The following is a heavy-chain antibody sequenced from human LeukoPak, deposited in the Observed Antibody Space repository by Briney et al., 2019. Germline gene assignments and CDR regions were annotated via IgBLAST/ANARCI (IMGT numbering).Heavy chain of an antibody. Sequence: GGSLRLSCAASGFTFSSYSMNWVRQAPGKGLEWVSYISSSSSTIYYADSVKGRFTISRDDAKNSLYLQMNSLRPEDTALYYCAKRSAAGTVGYFDYWGQGTLVTVSS. CDR3: AKRSAAGTVGYFDY. CDR2: ISSSSSTI. CDR1: GFTFSSYS. V-gene: IGHV3-48*04. J-gene: IGHJ4*02. D-gene: IGHD6-13*01.